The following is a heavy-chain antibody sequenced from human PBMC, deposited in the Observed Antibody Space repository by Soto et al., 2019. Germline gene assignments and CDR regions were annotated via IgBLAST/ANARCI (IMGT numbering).Heavy chain of an antibody. V-gene: IGHV3-23*01. CDR2: ISGSGGST. CDR1: GFTFSSYA. Sequence: GGSLRLSCAASGFTFSSYAMSWVRQAPGKGLEWVSAISGSGGSTYYADSVKGRFTISRDNSKNTLYLQMNSLRAEDTFVYYCAKGEIYDSSGRFDYWGQGTLVTVSS. J-gene: IGHJ4*02. D-gene: IGHD3-22*01. CDR3: AKGEIYDSSGRFDY.